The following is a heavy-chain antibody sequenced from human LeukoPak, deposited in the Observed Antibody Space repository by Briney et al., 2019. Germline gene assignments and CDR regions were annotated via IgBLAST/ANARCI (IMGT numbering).Heavy chain of an antibody. CDR2: ISSSGSTI. D-gene: IGHD2-2*01. CDR1: GYTFSSYE. Sequence: GGSLRLSCAASGYTFSSYEMNWVRQAPGKGLEWVSYISSSGSTIYYADSVKGRFTISRGNAKNSLYLQMNSLRAEDTAVYYCARERVYQLLNYYYYYGMDVWGKGTTVTVSS. CDR3: ARERVYQLLNYYYYYGMDV. V-gene: IGHV3-48*03. J-gene: IGHJ6*04.